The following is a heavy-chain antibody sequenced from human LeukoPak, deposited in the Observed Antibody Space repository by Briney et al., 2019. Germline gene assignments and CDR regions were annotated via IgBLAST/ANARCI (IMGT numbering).Heavy chain of an antibody. CDR3: ARARREWPIDA. CDR2: IYYSGST. CDR1: GGSISSSSYY. Sequence: SETLSLTCTVSGGSISSSSYYWGWIRQPPGKGLEWIGSIYYSGSTYYNPSLKSRVTISVDTSKNQFSLKLSSVTAADTAVYYCARARREWPIDAGGQGILVTVSS. V-gene: IGHV4-39*01. D-gene: IGHD3-3*01. J-gene: IGHJ4*02.